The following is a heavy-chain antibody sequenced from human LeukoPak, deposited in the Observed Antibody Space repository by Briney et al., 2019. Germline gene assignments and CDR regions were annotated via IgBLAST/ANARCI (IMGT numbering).Heavy chain of an antibody. Sequence: ASETLSLTCTVSGGSIGSYYWSWIRQPAGKGLEWIGRIYTSGSTNYNPSLKSRVTMSVGTSKNQFSLKLSSVTAADTAVYYCARAGKRSGWEFDYWGQGTLVTVSS. CDR1: GGSIGSYY. D-gene: IGHD6-19*01. CDR3: ARAGKRSGWEFDY. V-gene: IGHV4-4*07. J-gene: IGHJ4*02. CDR2: IYTSGST.